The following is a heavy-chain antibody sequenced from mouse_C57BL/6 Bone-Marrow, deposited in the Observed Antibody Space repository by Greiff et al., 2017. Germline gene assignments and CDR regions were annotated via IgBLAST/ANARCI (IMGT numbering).Heavy chain of an antibody. J-gene: IGHJ1*03. Sequence: EVMLVESEGGLVQPGSSMKLSCTASGFTFSDYYMAWVRQVPEKGLEWVANINYDGSSTYYLDSLKSRFIISRDNAKNILYLQMSSLKSEDTATXYCATYDLGYFDVWGTGTTVTVSS. D-gene: IGHD2-4*01. CDR2: INYDGSST. V-gene: IGHV5-16*01. CDR1: GFTFSDYY. CDR3: ATYDLGYFDV.